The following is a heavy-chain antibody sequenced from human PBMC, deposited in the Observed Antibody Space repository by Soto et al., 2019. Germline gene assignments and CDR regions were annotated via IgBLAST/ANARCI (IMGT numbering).Heavy chain of an antibody. CDR3: ARVPLTTYFDL. J-gene: IGHJ2*01. D-gene: IGHD3-9*01. CDR1: GGSVSGGSYC. CDR2: VYNSGST. Sequence: QVQLQESGPGLVKPSETLSLTCTVSGGSVSGGSYCWSWIRQPPGKGLECIGYVYNSGSTTYNPSLMSRVTISVDPSKDQFSLGLSSVTAADTAVYYCARVPLTTYFDLWGRGTLVTVSS. V-gene: IGHV4-61*01.